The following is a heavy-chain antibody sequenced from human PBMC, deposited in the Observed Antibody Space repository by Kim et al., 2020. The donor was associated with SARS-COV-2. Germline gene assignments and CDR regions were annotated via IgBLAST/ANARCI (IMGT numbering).Heavy chain of an antibody. J-gene: IGHJ4*02. D-gene: IGHD6-6*01. CDR3: VRVSRGSSDFNY. CDR2: TYYRSKWSY. Sequence: SQTLSLTCAISGDSVSSNSASWTWIRQSPSRGLEWLGRTYYRSKWSYAYAVSVKGRITINPDTSKNQFSLQLNSATPEDTAVYYCVRVSRGSSDFNYWGQGTLVTVSS. CDR1: GDSVSSNSAS. V-gene: IGHV6-1*01.